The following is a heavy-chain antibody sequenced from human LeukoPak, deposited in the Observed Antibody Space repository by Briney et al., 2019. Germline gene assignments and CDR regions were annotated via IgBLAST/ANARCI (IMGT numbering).Heavy chain of an antibody. V-gene: IGHV1-8*01. CDR1: VYTFTMYD. CDR3: SRSIPFVRKTVRTNWFDP. Sequence: ASVTVSCKASVYTFTMYDINGMRQAAGQGAEGMGWVNPNSGKTGYEWKFQGRVTMTRDTSIRTAYIETSNLRHDETAGYYCSRSIPFVRKTVRTNWFDPWGQGAPGTV. D-gene: IGHD1-14*01. CDR2: VNPNSGKT. J-gene: IGHJ5*02.